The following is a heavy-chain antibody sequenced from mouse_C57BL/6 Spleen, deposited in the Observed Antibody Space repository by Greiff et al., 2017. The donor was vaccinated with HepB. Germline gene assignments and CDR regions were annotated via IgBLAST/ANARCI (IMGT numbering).Heavy chain of an antibody. CDR2: RSYDGSN. Sequence: EVQLQQSGPGLVKPSQSLSLTCSVTGYSITSGYYWYLIRQFPGNNLEWMGYRSYDGSNNYNPSLKNRISITRDTSKNQLFLKLNSVTTEDTATYYCARDLDYDLPCYAMDYWGQGTSVTVSS. V-gene: IGHV3-6*01. CDR1: GYSITSGYY. J-gene: IGHJ4*01. CDR3: ARDLDYDLPCYAMDY. D-gene: IGHD2-4*01.